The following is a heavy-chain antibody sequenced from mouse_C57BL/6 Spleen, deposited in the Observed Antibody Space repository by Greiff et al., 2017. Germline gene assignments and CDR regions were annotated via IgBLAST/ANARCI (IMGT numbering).Heavy chain of an antibody. V-gene: IGHV5-9-1*02. Sequence: EVKLVESGEGLVKPGGSLKLSCAASGFTFSSYAMSWVRQTPEKRLEWVAYISSGGDYIYYADTVKGRFTISRDNARNTLYLQMSSLKSEDTAMYYCTRDGTSSTTYYAMDYWGQGTSVTVSS. CDR2: ISSGGDYI. CDR3: TRDGTSSTTYYAMDY. J-gene: IGHJ4*01. D-gene: IGHD2-1*01. CDR1: GFTFSSYA.